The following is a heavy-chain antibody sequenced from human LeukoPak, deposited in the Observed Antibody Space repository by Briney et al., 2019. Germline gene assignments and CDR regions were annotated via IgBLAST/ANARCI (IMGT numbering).Heavy chain of an antibody. CDR2: IYPGDSDT. Sequence: GESLKISCKGSGYSFTSYWIAWVRQMPGKGLEWMGIIYPGDSDTRYSPSLQGQVTISADKSISTAYLQWSSLKASDTAMYYCARVFSIVAIDYWGQGTLVTVSS. CDR1: GYSFTSYW. CDR3: ARVFSIVAIDY. V-gene: IGHV5-51*01. D-gene: IGHD2-21*01. J-gene: IGHJ4*02.